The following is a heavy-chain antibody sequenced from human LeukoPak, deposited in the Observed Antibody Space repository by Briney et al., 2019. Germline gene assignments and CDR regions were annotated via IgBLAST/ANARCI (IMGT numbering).Heavy chain of an antibody. Sequence: ASVKVSCKVSGYTLTELSMHWVRQAPGKGLEWMGGFDPEDGETIYAQRFQGRITMTEDTSTDTAYMELSSLRSEDTAVYYCATDTTYQLLLDYWGQGTLVTVSS. CDR3: ATDTTYQLLLDY. CDR2: FDPEDGET. D-gene: IGHD2-2*01. V-gene: IGHV1-24*01. CDR1: GYTLTELS. J-gene: IGHJ4*02.